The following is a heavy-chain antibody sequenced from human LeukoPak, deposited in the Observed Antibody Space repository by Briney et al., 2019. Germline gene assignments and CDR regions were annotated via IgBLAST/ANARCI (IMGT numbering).Heavy chain of an antibody. CDR2: IYHSGST. Sequence: SETLSLTCAVSGGSISSSNWWSWVRQPPGKGLEWIGEIYHSGSTNYNPSLKSRVTISVDKSKNQFSLKLSSVTAADTAVYYCARGSNVVLWFGELFTSFDPWGQGTWSPSAQ. CDR1: GGSISSSNW. D-gene: IGHD3-10*01. V-gene: IGHV4-4*02. CDR3: ARGSNVVLWFGELFTSFDP. J-gene: IGHJ5*02.